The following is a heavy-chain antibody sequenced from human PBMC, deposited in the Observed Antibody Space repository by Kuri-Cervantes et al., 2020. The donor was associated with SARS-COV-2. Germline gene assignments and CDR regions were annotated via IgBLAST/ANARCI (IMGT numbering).Heavy chain of an antibody. CDR3: ARGPYYYDSSGYYTSVYYYGMDV. CDR2: INPNSGGT. CDR1: GYTFTGYY. D-gene: IGHD3-22*01. Sequence: ASVKVSCKASGYTFTGYYMHWVRQAPGQGLEWMGWINPNSGGTNYAQKFQGWVTMTRDTSISTAYMELSRLRSDDTAVYYCARGPYYYDSSGYYTSVYYYGMDVWGQGTTVTVSS. V-gene: IGHV1-2*04. J-gene: IGHJ6*02.